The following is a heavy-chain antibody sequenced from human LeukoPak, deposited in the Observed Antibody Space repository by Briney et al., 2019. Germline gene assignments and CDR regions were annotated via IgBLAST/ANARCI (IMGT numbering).Heavy chain of an antibody. J-gene: IGHJ4*02. CDR3: ARLNYDILTGYYNVDY. V-gene: IGHV4-34*01. CDR2: INHSGST. Sequence: SETLSLTCAVYGGSFSGYYWSWIRQPPGKGLEWIGEINHSGSTNYNPSLKSRVTISVDTSKNQFSLKLSSVTAADTAVYYCARLNYDILTGYYNVDYWGQGTLVTVSS. CDR1: GGSFSGYY. D-gene: IGHD3-9*01.